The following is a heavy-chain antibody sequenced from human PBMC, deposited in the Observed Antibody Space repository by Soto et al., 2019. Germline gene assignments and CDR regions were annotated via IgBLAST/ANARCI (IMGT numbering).Heavy chain of an antibody. Sequence: SETLSVACTVSSGSISVTNVFWGWVRQPPGKGLEWIGNIDYSGTAYFSPSLATRVTFHVDTSKNQFSLTLYSVTAADTAVYYCARITGRHLDYWGQGIQVTVSS. CDR1: SGSISVTNVF. V-gene: IGHV4-39*01. J-gene: IGHJ4*02. D-gene: IGHD1-20*01. CDR3: ARITGRHLDY. CDR2: IDYSGTA.